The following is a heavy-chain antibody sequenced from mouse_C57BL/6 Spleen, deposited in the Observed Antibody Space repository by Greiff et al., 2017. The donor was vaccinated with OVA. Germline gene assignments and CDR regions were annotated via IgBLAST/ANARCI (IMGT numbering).Heavy chain of an antibody. CDR1: GFTFSSYA. J-gene: IGHJ1*03. CDR2: ISDGGSYT. V-gene: IGHV5-4*03. D-gene: IGHD1-1*01. CDR3: ARNYGVGYFDV. Sequence: EVKLVESGGGLVKPGGSLKLSCAASGFTFSSYAMSWVRQTPEKRLEWVATISDGGSYTYYPDNVKGRFTLSRDNAKNNLYLQMSHLKSEDTAMYYCARNYGVGYFDVGGTGTTDTVST.